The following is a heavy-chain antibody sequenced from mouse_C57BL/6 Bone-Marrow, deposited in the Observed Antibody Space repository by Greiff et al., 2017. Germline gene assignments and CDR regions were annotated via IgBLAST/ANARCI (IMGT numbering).Heavy chain of an antibody. CDR3: ARRGVITEDYFDY. CDR1: GYTFTSYW. D-gene: IGHD1-1*01. Sequence: VQLQQSGAELVMPGASVKLSCKASGYTFTSYWMHWVKQRPGQGLEWIGEIDPSDSYTNYNQKFKGKSTLTVDKSSSTAYMQLSSLTSEDSAVYYCARRGVITEDYFDYWGQGTTLTVSS. J-gene: IGHJ2*01. CDR2: IDPSDSYT. V-gene: IGHV1-69*01.